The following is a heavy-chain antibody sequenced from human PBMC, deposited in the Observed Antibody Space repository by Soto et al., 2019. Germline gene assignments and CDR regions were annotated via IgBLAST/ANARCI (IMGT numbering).Heavy chain of an antibody. D-gene: IGHD1-7*01. CDR3: SRRYPGTSDDY. CDR2: IYRTGST. V-gene: IGHV4-4*02. CDR1: GGPFTSNNW. Sequence: NPSETLSLTCAVSGGPFTSNNWWTWVRQPTGQGLEWIGEIYRTGSTNYNPSLKSRVTISLDKSENQFSLKVTSLTAADTAVYYCSRRYPGTSDDYWVQGTLVTVS. J-gene: IGHJ4*02.